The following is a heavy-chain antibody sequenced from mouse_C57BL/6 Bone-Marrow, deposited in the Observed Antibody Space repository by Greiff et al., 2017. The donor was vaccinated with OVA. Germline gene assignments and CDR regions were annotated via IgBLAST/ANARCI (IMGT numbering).Heavy chain of an antibody. Sequence: QVQLQQPGAELVRPGTSVKLSCKASGYTFTSYWMYWVKQRPGQGLEWIGVIDPSDSYTNYNQKFKGKATLTVDTSSSTAYMQLSSLTSEDSAVYYCALDDGPPRWFAYWGQGTLVTVSA. V-gene: IGHV1-59*01. D-gene: IGHD2-3*01. CDR1: GYTFTSYW. CDR2: IDPSDSYT. CDR3: ALDDGPPRWFAY. J-gene: IGHJ3*01.